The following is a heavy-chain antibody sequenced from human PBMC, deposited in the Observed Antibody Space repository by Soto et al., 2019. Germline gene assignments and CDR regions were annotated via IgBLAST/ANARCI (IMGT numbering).Heavy chain of an antibody. Sequence: EVQLVESGGGVVQPGGSLRLSCAASGFIFTSYWMSWVRQAPGKGLEWVANIKQDGSSKYYGDSVKGRFTVSRDNAKSSIYLQMDSLRDDATAVYRCVRLRFINLERDFDFWGQGTLVSVSS. CDR1: GFIFTSYW. CDR3: VRLRFINLERDFDF. D-gene: IGHD3-16*01. J-gene: IGHJ4*02. V-gene: IGHV3-7*05. CDR2: IKQDGSSK.